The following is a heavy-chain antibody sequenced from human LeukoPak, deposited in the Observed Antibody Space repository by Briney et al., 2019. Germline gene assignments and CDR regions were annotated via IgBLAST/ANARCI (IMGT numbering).Heavy chain of an antibody. CDR3: AKRYSGYDYFDY. V-gene: IGHV5-51*01. CDR2: IYPGDSDT. Sequence: GESLKISCKASGFSFTSYWIGWVRQMPGKGLEWMGTIYPGDSDTRYSPSLQGQVTISVDKSISTAYLQWSSLKASDTAMYYCAKRYSGYDYFDYWGQGTLVTVSS. CDR1: GFSFTSYW. J-gene: IGHJ4*02. D-gene: IGHD5-12*01.